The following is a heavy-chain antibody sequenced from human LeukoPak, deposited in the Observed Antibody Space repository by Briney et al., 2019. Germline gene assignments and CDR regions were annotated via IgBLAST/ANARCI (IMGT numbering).Heavy chain of an antibody. Sequence: GGSLRLSCAASGFTFNDYAMHWVRQAPGRGPEWVALISYDGNNRYYADSVKGRFTISRDNSKNTLYLHMNSLRGEDTAIYSCARAPYRSGWYYFDFWGQGTLVTVSS. J-gene: IGHJ4*02. CDR1: GFTFNDYA. D-gene: IGHD6-19*01. V-gene: IGHV3-30-3*01. CDR2: ISYDGNNR. CDR3: ARAPYRSGWYYFDF.